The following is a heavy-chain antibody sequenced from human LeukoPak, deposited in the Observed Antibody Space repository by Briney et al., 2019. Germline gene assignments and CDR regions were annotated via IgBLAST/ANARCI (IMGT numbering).Heavy chain of an antibody. CDR1: GFTFSNAW. CDR2: IKSKTDGGTT. CDR3: TTEDYDYVWGSYRLFDY. V-gene: IGHV3-15*01. D-gene: IGHD3-16*02. Sequence: PGGSLRLSCAASGFTFSNAWMSWVRQAPGKGLEWVGRIKSKTDGGTTDYAAPVKGSFTISRDDTKNTLYLQMNSLKTEDTAVYYCTTEDYDYVWGSYRLFDYWGQGTLVTVSS. J-gene: IGHJ4*02.